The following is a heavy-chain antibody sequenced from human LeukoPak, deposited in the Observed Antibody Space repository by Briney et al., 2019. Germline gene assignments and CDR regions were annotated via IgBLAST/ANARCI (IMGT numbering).Heavy chain of an antibody. CDR2: IIPIFGTA. J-gene: IGHJ4*02. CDR3: ARDEAAAGAYFDY. CDR1: GGTFSSYA. V-gene: IGHV1-69*13. D-gene: IGHD6-13*01. Sequence: SVKVSCKASGGTFSSYAVSWVRQAPGQGLEWMGGIIPIFGTANYAQKFQGRVTIAADESTSTAYMELSSLRSEDTAVYYCARDEAAAGAYFDYWGQGTLVTVSS.